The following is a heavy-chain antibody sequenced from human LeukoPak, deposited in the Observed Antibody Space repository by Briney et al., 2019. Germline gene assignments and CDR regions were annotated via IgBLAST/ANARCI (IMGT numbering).Heavy chain of an antibody. D-gene: IGHD2-15*01. J-gene: IGHJ6*02. CDR2: IYTSGST. V-gene: IGHV4-4*07. CDR1: GGSLSNYY. Sequence: PSETLSLTCTVSGGSLSNYYWSWIRQPAGKGLEWIGRIYTSGSTNYNPSLKSRVTMSVDTSRNQFSLRLSSVTAADTAVYYCARDAATDFYYGMDVWGQGTTVTVSS. CDR3: ARDAATDFYYGMDV.